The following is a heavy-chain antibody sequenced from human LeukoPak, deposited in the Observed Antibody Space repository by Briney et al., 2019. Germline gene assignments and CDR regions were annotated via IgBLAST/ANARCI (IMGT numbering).Heavy chain of an antibody. CDR1: GYTSITSG. J-gene: IGHJ4*02. V-gene: IGHV1-18*01. CDR3: VRDRDATPDDVRDY. D-gene: IGHD2-21*02. Sequence: ASVKVSCKTSGYTSITSGITWVRQAPGHGLKWMGWISPFNGKTRFAEEFQDRLTLTTDTPTRTAYMVLRSLRSDDTAVYYCVRDRDATPDDVRDYWGQGSLVTVSS. CDR2: ISPFNGKT.